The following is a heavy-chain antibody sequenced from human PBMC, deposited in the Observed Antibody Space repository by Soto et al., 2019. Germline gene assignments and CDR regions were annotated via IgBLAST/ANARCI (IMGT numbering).Heavy chain of an antibody. D-gene: IGHD6-13*01. Sequence: ESLKISRKGSGYSFTSYWISWGRQMPGKSLEWMGRIDPSDSYTNYSPSFQGHVTISADKSISTAYLQWSSLKASDTAMYYCARHAVAAALLQHNWFDPWGQGTLVTVSS. CDR2: IDPSDSYT. CDR1: GYSFTSYW. V-gene: IGHV5-10-1*01. CDR3: ARHAVAAALLQHNWFDP. J-gene: IGHJ5*02.